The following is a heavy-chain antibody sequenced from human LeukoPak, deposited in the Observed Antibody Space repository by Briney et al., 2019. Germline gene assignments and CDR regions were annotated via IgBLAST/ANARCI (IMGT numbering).Heavy chain of an antibody. CDR3: ARNIVGPRQVDY. CDR2: IYHSGTT. V-gene: IGHV4-61*01. D-gene: IGHD1-26*01. J-gene: IGHJ4*02. Sequence: PSETLSLTCIVSGGSVTFSSYYWSWIRQPPGKGLEWIGYIYHSGTTNYNPSLKSRVTISVDTSKSQFSLKLSSVTAADTAIYYCARNIVGPRQVDYWGQGTLVTVSS. CDR1: GGSVTFSSYY.